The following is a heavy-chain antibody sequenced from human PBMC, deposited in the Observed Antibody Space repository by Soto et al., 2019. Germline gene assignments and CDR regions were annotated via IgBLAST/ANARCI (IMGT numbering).Heavy chain of an antibody. V-gene: IGHV1-69*01. J-gene: IGHJ4*02. D-gene: IGHD6-13*01. CDR3: VRPWPKQQLVRGAFDH. Sequence: QVQLVQSGAEVKKPGSSVKLSCKTSGGTFRNYAIHWVRQATGQGLEWMGGRIPVFGTANYAQTFQGRFTIAAAESTSTAYMELSSMRSEDTAVYYCVRPWPKQQLVRGAFDHWGQGALVTVAS. CDR1: GGTFRNYA. CDR2: RIPVFGTA.